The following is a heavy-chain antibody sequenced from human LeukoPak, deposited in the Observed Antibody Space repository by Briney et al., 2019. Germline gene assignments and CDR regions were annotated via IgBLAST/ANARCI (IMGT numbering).Heavy chain of an antibody. CDR1: GFTFDDYG. CDR2: ISGSGGST. J-gene: IGHJ4*02. D-gene: IGHD5-18*01. Sequence: GGSLRLSCAASGFTFDDYGMSWVRQAPGKGLEWVSAISGSGGSTYYADSVKGRFTISRDNSKNTLYLQMNSLRAEDTAVYYCAKGNSGYSYGYFDYWGQGTLVTVSS. CDR3: AKGNSGYSYGYFDY. V-gene: IGHV3-23*01.